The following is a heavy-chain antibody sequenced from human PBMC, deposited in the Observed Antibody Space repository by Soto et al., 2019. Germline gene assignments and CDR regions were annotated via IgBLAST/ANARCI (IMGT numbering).Heavy chain of an antibody. CDR2: IYYSGST. D-gene: IGHD2-15*01. CDR1: GGSISSGGYY. J-gene: IGHJ4*02. Sequence: QVQLQESGPGLVKPSQTLSLTCTVSGGSISSGGYYCIWIRQHPGKVLEWIGYIYYSGSTYYNPSLKRRVTISVDTSKNQFSLKLSSVTAADTAVYYCARDATELDYFDYWGQGTLVTVSS. CDR3: ARDATELDYFDY. V-gene: IGHV4-31*03.